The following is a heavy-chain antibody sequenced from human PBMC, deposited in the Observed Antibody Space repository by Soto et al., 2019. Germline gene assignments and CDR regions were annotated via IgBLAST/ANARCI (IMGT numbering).Heavy chain of an antibody. CDR2: IIPIFGTA. CDR3: ARSYYYGSGSYYNNYYYYGMDV. CDR1: GGTFSSYA. V-gene: IGHV1-69*13. Sequence: GASVKVSCKASGGTFSSYAISWVRQAPGQGLEWMGGIIPIFGTANYAQKFQGRVTITADESTSTAYMELSSLRSEDTAVYYCARSYYYGSGSYYNNYYYYGMDVWGQGTTVTVSS. J-gene: IGHJ6*02. D-gene: IGHD3-10*01.